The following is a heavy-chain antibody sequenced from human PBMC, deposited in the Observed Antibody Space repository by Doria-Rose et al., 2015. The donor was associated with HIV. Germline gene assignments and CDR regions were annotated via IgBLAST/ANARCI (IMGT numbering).Heavy chain of an antibody. Sequence: QVQLQQWDAGLVKPSETLSLTCAVFGGSFRGYYWSWIRQRPGNGLEWIGGINPSGSNNYKTSLKSRETISLDTSKNPFSLKLSSVTAADTAVYYCARGLLRGGWNDVDYYYGMDVWGQGTTVTVSS. CDR3: ARGLLRGGWNDVDYYYGMDV. J-gene: IGHJ6*02. CDR2: INPSGSN. D-gene: IGHD1-1*01. V-gene: IGHV4-34*01. CDR1: GGSFRGYY.